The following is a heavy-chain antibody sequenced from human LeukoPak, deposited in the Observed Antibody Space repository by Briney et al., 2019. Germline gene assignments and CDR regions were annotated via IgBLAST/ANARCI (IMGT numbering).Heavy chain of an antibody. CDR1: GFIFSSHS. D-gene: IGHD1-26*01. CDR3: ARGSTSGSPNWFDP. V-gene: IGHV3-48*01. J-gene: IGHJ5*02. Sequence: GGSLRLSCAGAGFIFSSHSMNWVRQAPGKGLEWVSYISSSSTIYYTDSVKGRFTVSRDNAKNSLYLQMNSLRAEDTAVYYCARGSTSGSPNWFDPWGQGTLVTVSS. CDR2: ISSSSTI.